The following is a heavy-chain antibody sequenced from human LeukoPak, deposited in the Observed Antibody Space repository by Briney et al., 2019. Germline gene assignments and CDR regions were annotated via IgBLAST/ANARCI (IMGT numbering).Heavy chain of an antibody. D-gene: IGHD3-10*01. J-gene: IGHJ6*02. CDR2: INPNSGGT. V-gene: IGHV1-2*04. CDR3: ARDRSYYYGSGGPYGMDV. CDR1: GYTFTSYA. Sequence: ASVKVSCKASGYTFTSYAMHWVRQAPGQGLEWMGWINPNSGGTNYAQKFQGWVTMTRDTSISTAYMELSRLRSDDTAVYYCARDRSYYYGSGGPYGMDVWGQGTTVTVSS.